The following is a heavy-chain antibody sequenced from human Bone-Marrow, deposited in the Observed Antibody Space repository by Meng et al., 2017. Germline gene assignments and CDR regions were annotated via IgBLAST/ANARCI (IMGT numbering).Heavy chain of an antibody. CDR1: GFSFSDYW. Sequence: GGSLRLSCAASGFSFSDYWMTWVRQAPGKGLEWVASIKPDGSETKYVDSVKGRFTISRDNAKKSLLLQMKRLRVEDTAVYYCARALGWGRFDSWGQRTLGTVSS. CDR2: IKPDGSET. J-gene: IGHJ5*01. V-gene: IGHV3-7*01. CDR3: ARALGWGRFDS. D-gene: IGHD3/OR15-3a*01.